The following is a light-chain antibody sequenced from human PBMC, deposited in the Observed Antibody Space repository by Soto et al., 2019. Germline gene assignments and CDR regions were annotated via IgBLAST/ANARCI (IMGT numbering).Light chain of an antibody. CDR1: QSISSY. J-gene: IGKJ1*01. Sequence: DIQMTQYPSSLSASVVDRITITCLASQSISSYLNWYQHKPGKAPKLLIYGASTLQSGVPSRFSGSGSGTDFTLTISSLQPEDYATYFCQQKYRVPRTFGQGTKVDIK. CDR3: QQKYRVPRT. CDR2: GAS. V-gene: IGKV1-39*01.